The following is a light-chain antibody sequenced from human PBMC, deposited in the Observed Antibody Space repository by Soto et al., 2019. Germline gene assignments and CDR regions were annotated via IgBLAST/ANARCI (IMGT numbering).Light chain of an antibody. CDR2: ENN. V-gene: IGLV1-51*02. CDR3: GTWDSSLSVYV. CDR1: SSNIGNNY. J-gene: IGLJ1*01. Sequence: QSALTQPPSVSAAPGQKVTISCSGSSSNIGNNYVSWYQQLPGTAPKLLIYENNKRPSGIPDRFSGSKSGTSATLGITGLQTGDEADYYCGTWDSSLSVYVVGTGTKVTVL.